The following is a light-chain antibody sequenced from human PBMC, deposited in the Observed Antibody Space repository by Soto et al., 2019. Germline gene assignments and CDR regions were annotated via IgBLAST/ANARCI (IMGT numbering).Light chain of an antibody. CDR3: QPYNNWPSCT. Sequence: EIVMTQSPATLSVSPGERATLSCRASQSVSSNLAWYQQKPGQAPRLLIYGASTRATGIPARFSGSGSGTAFTTTISSPQTKAFAVYDCQPYNNWPSCTFGKGTQVEIE. CDR1: QSVSSN. V-gene: IGKV3-15*01. CDR2: GAS. J-gene: IGKJ1*01.